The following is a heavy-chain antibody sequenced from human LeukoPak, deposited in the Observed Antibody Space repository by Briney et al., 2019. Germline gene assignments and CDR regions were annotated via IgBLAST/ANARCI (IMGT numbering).Heavy chain of an antibody. V-gene: IGHV3-74*01. CDR1: GFSFSSYW. J-gene: IGHJ6*02. Sequence: GGSLRLSCAASGFSFSSYWMHWVRQAPGKGLVWVSRINSDGSSTSYADSVKGRFTISRDNSKNTLYLQMNSLRAEDTAVYYCAKAVAGTMSGFYYYYGMDVWGQGTTVTVSS. CDR3: AKAVAGTMSGFYYYYGMDV. D-gene: IGHD6-19*01. CDR2: INSDGSST.